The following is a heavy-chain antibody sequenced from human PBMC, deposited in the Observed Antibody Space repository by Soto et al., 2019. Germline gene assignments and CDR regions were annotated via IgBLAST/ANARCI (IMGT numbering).Heavy chain of an antibody. CDR1: GYSFPNYW. D-gene: IGHD6-13*01. Sequence: GESLKISCKGSGYSFPNYWIGWVRQMPGKGLEWMGIIYPGDSDTRYSPSFQGQVTISVDKSISTASLQWSSLKASDTAMYYCARYRTGIGAFDIWGQGTMVTVS. J-gene: IGHJ3*02. CDR3: ARYRTGIGAFDI. CDR2: IYPGDSDT. V-gene: IGHV5-51*01.